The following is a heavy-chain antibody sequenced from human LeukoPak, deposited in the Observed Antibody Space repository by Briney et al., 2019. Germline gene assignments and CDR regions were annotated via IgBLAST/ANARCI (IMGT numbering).Heavy chain of an antibody. V-gene: IGHV3-30*04. J-gene: IGHJ4*02. CDR1: GFTFSSYA. Sequence: PGRSLRLSCAASGFTFSSYAMHWVRQAPGKGLEWVAVISYDGSNKYYADSVKGRFTISRDNSKNTLYLQMNSLRTEDTAVYYCARGRVSRPLTPPDYWGQGTLVTVSS. CDR2: ISYDGSNK. CDR3: ARGRVSRPLTPPDY.